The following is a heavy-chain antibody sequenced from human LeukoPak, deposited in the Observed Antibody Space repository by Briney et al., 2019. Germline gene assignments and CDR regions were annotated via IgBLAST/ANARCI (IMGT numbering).Heavy chain of an antibody. CDR2: IYPGDSDT. CDR1: GYTFTVYW. D-gene: IGHD1-14*01. V-gene: IGHV5-51*01. Sequence: GESLKISCRGSGYTFTVYWIAWVRQMPGKGLEWMGIIYPGDSDTKYSPSFQGQVTISADKSISTAYLQWSSLKASDTAMYYCARRTLGGNPGGAFDIWGQGTMVTVSS. J-gene: IGHJ3*02. CDR3: ARRTLGGNPGGAFDI.